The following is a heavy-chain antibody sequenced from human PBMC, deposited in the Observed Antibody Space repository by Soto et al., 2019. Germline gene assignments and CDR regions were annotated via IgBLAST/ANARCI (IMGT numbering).Heavy chain of an antibody. CDR2: ISGSSKTI. J-gene: IGHJ4*02. Sequence: PGGSLRLSCAASGVTFSDSSMNWVRQAPGKGLEWVSYISGSSKTIYYADSVKGRFTISRDNAKNSLYLQMNSLRVEDTAVYYCAGLDTAMVKTAGYWGQGTLVTVSS. V-gene: IGHV3-48*01. D-gene: IGHD5-18*01. CDR3: AGLDTAMVKTAGY. CDR1: GVTFSDSS.